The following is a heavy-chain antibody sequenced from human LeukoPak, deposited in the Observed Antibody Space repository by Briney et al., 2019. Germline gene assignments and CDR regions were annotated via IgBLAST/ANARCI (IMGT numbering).Heavy chain of an antibody. D-gene: IGHD1-1*01. CDR1: GYSFTGYY. CDR2: INPNSGGT. CDR3: AKPQGGGSSDWRFDL. J-gene: IGHJ2*01. Sequence: GASVKVSCKASGYSFTGYYMHGVRQAPGQGLEWMGRINPNSGGTNYAQKFQGRVTMTRDTSISTAYMELTRLRSDDTAVYYCAKPQGGGSSDWRFDLWGRGTLVSVSS. V-gene: IGHV1-2*06.